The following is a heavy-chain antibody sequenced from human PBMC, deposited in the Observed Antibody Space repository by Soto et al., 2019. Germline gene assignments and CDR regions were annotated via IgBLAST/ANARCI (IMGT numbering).Heavy chain of an antibody. V-gene: IGHV3-30*18. CDR3: AKAAPVGATSGYFDY. Sequence: GGSLRLSCAASGFTFSSYGMHWVRQAPGKGLEWVAVISYDGSNKYYADSVKGRFTISRDNSKNTLYLQMNSLRAEDTAVYYCAKAAPVGATSGYFDYWGRGTLVTVS. CDR2: ISYDGSNK. CDR1: GFTFSSYG. D-gene: IGHD1-26*01. J-gene: IGHJ4*02.